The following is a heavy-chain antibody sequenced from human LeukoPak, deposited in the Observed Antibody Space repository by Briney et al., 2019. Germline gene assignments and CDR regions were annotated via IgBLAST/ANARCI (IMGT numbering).Heavy chain of an antibody. CDR2: INPDSGGT. Sequence: ASVMLSCKASGYTFTGNYIHWVRQAPAPGLEWLGRINPDSGGTNYAQKFQGRVTMTRDTSISTAYMDLSTLRSDDTAVYYCARDRVQSSAGWSFWFDPWGQGTLVTVSS. D-gene: IGHD6-19*01. J-gene: IGHJ5*02. CDR3: ARDRVQSSAGWSFWFDP. V-gene: IGHV1-2*06. CDR1: GYTFTGNY.